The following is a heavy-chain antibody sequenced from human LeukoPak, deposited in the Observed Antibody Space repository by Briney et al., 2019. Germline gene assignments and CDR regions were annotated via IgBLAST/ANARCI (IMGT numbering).Heavy chain of an antibody. Sequence: ESGPTLVKPTQTLTLTCTFSGFSLSTSGVGVGWIRQPPGKALEWLALIYWNDDKRYNPSLKSRLTITKDTSKNQVVLTMTNMEPVDTATYYCARITIFGVVAKMNDDAFDIWGQGTMVTVSS. J-gene: IGHJ3*02. CDR3: ARITIFGVVAKMNDDAFDI. D-gene: IGHD3-3*01. V-gene: IGHV2-5*01. CDR2: IYWNDDK. CDR1: GFSLSTSGVG.